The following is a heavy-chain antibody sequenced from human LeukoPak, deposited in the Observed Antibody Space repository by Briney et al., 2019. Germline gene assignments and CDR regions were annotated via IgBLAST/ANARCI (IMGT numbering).Heavy chain of an antibody. J-gene: IGHJ3*02. V-gene: IGHV4-4*07. CDR3: ARHVSGYYYAFDI. Sequence: PAETLSLPCTVSGGSISSYYWSWMRQPPGKGLEGIGRIYTSGSTNYNPSLKSRVNISVDTSKKHFSLQLSSFNDADTAVYCRARHVSGYYYAFDIWGQGTMVTVSS. CDR1: GGSISSYY. D-gene: IGHD3-9*01. CDR2: IYTSGST.